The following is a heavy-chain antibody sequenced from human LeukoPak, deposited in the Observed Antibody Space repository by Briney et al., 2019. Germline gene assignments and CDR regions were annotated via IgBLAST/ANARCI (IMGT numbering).Heavy chain of an antibody. CDR1: GYTFTGYY. CDR2: IIPILGIA. Sequence: GASVKVSCKASGYTFTGYYMHWVRQAPGQGLEWMGRIIPILGIANYAQKFQGRVTITADKSTSTAYMELSSLRSEDTAVYYCATGGTAMVSGVDYWGQGTLVTVSS. D-gene: IGHD5-18*01. CDR3: ATGGTAMVSGVDY. V-gene: IGHV1-69*02. J-gene: IGHJ4*02.